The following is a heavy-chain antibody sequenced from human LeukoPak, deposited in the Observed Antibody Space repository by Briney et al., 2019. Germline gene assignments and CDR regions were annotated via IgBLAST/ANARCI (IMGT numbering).Heavy chain of an antibody. CDR2: IRYDGSNK. CDR1: GFTFSSYG. J-gene: IGHJ6*03. D-gene: IGHD3-10*01. CDR3: AKDHTSVRGVIPLIYYMDV. V-gene: IGHV3-30*02. Sequence: PGGSLRLSCAASGFTFSSYGMHWVRQAPGKGLEWVAFIRYDGSNKYYADSVKGRFTISRDNSKNTLYLQMNSLRAEDTAVYYCAKDHTSVRGVIPLIYYMDVWGKGTTVTISS.